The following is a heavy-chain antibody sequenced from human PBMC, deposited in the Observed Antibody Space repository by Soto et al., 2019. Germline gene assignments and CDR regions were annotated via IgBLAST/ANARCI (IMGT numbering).Heavy chain of an antibody. J-gene: IGHJ4*01. CDR3: TTDSRTTLPEIRFDY. Sequence: EVQLVESGGGLVKPGGSLRLSCAASGFPFSNAWINWVRQVPGKGLEWVGRVKSKTDGGSSDYAAPVKGRFAVSRDDSKNIVYLQMNSLKLEDTGVYYCTTDSRTTLPEIRFDYWGHGTQVTVSS. D-gene: IGHD1-26*01. CDR1: GFPFSNAW. V-gene: IGHV3-15*07. CDR2: VKSKTDGGSS.